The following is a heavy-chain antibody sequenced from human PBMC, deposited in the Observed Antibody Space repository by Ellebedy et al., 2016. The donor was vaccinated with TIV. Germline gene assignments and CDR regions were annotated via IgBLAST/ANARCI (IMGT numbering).Heavy chain of an antibody. V-gene: IGHV4-59*01. CDR1: GGSISSYY. Sequence: MPSETLSLTCTVSGGSISSYYWSWIRQPPAKGLEWIGYIYYSGSTNYNPSLKSRVTISVDTSKNQFSLKLSSVTAADTAVYYCARGEVTLYYYGMDVWGQGTTVTVSS. CDR2: IYYSGST. CDR3: ARGEVTLYYYGMDV. J-gene: IGHJ6*02.